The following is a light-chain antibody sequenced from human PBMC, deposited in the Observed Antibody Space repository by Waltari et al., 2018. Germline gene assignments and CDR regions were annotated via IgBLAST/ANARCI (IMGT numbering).Light chain of an antibody. CDR2: QVN. CDR3: SSYPATSNGLARV. CDR1: GSDIGAYNY. J-gene: IGLJ2*01. Sequence: QSALTQPASVSGSPGQSITISCTGTGSDIGAYNYVSWYQQHPAKAPQLGIFQVNGRPSGVPPRVSGSKSAYTAALTISGLQAEDEAEYYCSSYPATSNGLARVFGGGTKLTVL. V-gene: IGLV2-14*01.